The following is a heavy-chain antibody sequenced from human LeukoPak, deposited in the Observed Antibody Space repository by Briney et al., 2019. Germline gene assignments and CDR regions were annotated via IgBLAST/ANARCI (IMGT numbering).Heavy chain of an antibody. V-gene: IGHV3-48*04. CDR2: ISPSSTRI. CDR3: ARDDDTSGYEGD. Sequence: PGGSLRLSCAASGFTFSSYDMNWVRQAPGKGLEWVSYISPSSTRIDYAASVRGRFTISRDNAKRSLYLQMSSLRAEDTAVYYCARDDDTSGYEGDWGQGTLVTVSS. D-gene: IGHD3-22*01. J-gene: IGHJ4*02. CDR1: GFTFSSYD.